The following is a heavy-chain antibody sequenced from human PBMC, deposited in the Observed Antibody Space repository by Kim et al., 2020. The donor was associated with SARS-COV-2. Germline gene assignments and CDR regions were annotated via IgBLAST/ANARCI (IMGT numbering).Heavy chain of an antibody. D-gene: IGHD2-15*01. CDR1: GFGFGTYE. CDR2: ISAASVSK. J-gene: IGHJ2*01. V-gene: IGHV3-48*03. CDR3: ARGGNSGLFLYHFDL. Sequence: GGSLRLSCETSGFGFGTYEMSWVRQAPGKGLEWVSYISAASVSKYYADSVTGRFTISSANPKESVYLQMNSLRVEDTAIYFCARGGNSGLFLYHFDLWG.